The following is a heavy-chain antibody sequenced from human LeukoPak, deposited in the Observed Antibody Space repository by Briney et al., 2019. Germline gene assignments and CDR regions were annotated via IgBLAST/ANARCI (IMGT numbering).Heavy chain of an antibody. CDR2: INHSGST. Sequence: PSETLSLTCAVYGGSFSGYYWSWIRQPPGKGLEWIGEINHSGSTNYNPSLKSRVTISVDTSKNQFSLKLSSVTAADTAVYYCARHKAAGRVNYFDYWGQGTLVTVSS. J-gene: IGHJ4*02. D-gene: IGHD6-13*01. CDR3: ARHKAAGRVNYFDY. V-gene: IGHV4-34*01. CDR1: GGSFSGYY.